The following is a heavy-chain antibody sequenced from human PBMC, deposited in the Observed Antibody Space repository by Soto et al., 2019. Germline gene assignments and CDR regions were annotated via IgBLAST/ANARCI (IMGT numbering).Heavy chain of an antibody. CDR2: IRGSNAV. J-gene: IGHJ3*02. V-gene: IGHV3-48*02. CDR3: VRDFHYAFDI. CDR1: GFTFSTYS. Sequence: RGVLRLSCAASGFTFSTYSLNWVRQAPGKGLEWISYIRGSNAVSYADSVKGRFTISRDDAKNSLFLQMNSLTDEDTAVYYCVRDFHYAFDIWGQGTVVTVPS.